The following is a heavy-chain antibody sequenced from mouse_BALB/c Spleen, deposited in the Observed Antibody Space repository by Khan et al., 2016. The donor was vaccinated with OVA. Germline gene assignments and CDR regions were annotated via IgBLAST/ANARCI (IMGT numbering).Heavy chain of an antibody. J-gene: IGHJ3*01. CDR3: TRSGYANPFAY. CDR2: INPNNGGP. Sequence: QVQLQQSGAELVKPGASVKLSCKASGYTFSSYYMYWVKQRPGQGLEWIGGINPNNGGPNFHEKFKTKATLTVDKSSSTAYMHLSSLTSEDSAVYYCTRSGYANPFAYWGQGTLVTVSP. V-gene: IGHV1S81*02. CDR1: GYTFSSYY. D-gene: IGHD2-10*02.